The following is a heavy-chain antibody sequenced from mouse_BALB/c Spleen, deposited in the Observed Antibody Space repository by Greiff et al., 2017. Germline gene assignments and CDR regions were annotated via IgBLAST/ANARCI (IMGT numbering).Heavy chain of an antibody. V-gene: IGHV1S137*01. CDR2: ISTYYGDA. CDR1: GYTFTDYA. J-gene: IGHJ4*01. D-gene: IGHD4-1*01. Sequence: VKLVESGAELVRPGVSVKISCKGSGYTFTDYAMHWVKQSHAKSLEWIGVISTYYGDASYNQKFKGKATMTVDKSSSTAYMELARLTSEDSAIYYCARELGYAMDYWGQGTSVTVSS. CDR3: ARELGYAMDY.